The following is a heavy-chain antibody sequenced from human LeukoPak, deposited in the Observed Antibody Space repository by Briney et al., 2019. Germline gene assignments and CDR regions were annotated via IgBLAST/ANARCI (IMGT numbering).Heavy chain of an antibody. J-gene: IGHJ1*01. D-gene: IGHD2-2*01. CDR3: ASLRACSSTSCPRRGYFQH. CDR1: GFTFSSYS. V-gene: IGHV3-21*01. CDR2: ISSSSSYI. Sequence: GGSLRLSCAASGFTFSSYSMNWVRQAPGKGLEWVSSISSSSSYIYYADSVKGRFTISRDNAKNSLYLQMNSLRAEDTAVYYCASLRACSSTSCPRRGYFQHWGQGTLVTVSS.